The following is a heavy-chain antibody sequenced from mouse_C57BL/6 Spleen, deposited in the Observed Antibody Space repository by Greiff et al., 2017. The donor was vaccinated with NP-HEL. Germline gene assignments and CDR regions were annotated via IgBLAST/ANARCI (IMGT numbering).Heavy chain of an antibody. CDR3: ARGLLYWYFDV. Sequence: DVQLQESGPGLVKPSQSLSLTCSVTGYSITSGYYWNWIRQFPGNKLEWMGYISYDGSNNYNPSLKNRISITRDTSKNQFFLKLNSVTTEDTATYYCARGLLYWYFDVWGTGTTVTVSS. CDR2: ISYDGSN. J-gene: IGHJ1*03. D-gene: IGHD1-1*01. V-gene: IGHV3-6*01. CDR1: GYSITSGYY.